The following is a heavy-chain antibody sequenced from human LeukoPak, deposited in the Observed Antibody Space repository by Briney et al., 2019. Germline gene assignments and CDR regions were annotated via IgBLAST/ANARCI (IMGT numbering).Heavy chain of an antibody. CDR2: IKSKTDGGTT. J-gene: IGHJ4*02. CDR1: GFTFSNAW. CDR3: TIRTIIGSFDY. V-gene: IGHV3-15*01. Sequence: PGGSLRLSCAASGFTFSNAWMSWVRQAPEKGLEWVGRIKSKTDGGTTDYAAPVKGRFTISRDDSKNTLYLQMNSLKTGDTAVYYCTIRTIIGSFDYWGQGTLVTVSS. D-gene: IGHD2-2*01.